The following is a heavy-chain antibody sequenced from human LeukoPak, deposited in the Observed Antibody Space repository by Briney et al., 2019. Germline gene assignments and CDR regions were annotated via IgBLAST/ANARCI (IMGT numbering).Heavy chain of an antibody. V-gene: IGHV3-9*01. CDR1: GFTFDDYA. J-gene: IGHJ3*02. CDR3: AKSYGSGHRDAFDI. CDR2: ISWNSGSI. D-gene: IGHD3-10*01. Sequence: GGSLRLSCAASGFTFDDYAMHWVRQAPGKGLEWVSGISWNSGSIGYADSVKGRFTISRDNAKNSLYLQMNSLRAEDTALYYCAKSYGSGHRDAFDIWGQGTMVTVSS.